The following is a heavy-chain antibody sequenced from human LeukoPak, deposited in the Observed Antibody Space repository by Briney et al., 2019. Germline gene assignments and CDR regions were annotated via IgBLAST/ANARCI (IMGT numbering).Heavy chain of an antibody. CDR1: GGTFSSYA. CDR3: ARGGVSSGYSYYYFDY. V-gene: IGHV1-69*05. D-gene: IGHD3-22*01. Sequence: SVKVSCKASGGTFSSYAISWVRQAPGQGLEWMGGIIPIFGTANYAQKFQGRVTITTDESTSTAYMELSSLRSEDTAVYYCARGGVSSGYSYYYFDYWGQGTLVTVSS. J-gene: IGHJ4*02. CDR2: IIPIFGTA.